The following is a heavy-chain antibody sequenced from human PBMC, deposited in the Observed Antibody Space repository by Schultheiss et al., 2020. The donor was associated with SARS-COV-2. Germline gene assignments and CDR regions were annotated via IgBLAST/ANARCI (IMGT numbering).Heavy chain of an antibody. V-gene: IGHV4-39*07. CDR3: AREPAPDWYFDL. J-gene: IGHJ2*01. CDR2: IYYSGST. Sequence: SQTLSLTCTVSGGSISSSSYYWGWIRQPPGKGLEWIGSIYYSGSTYYNPSLKSLVTISVDTSKNQFSLKLSSVTAADTAVYYCAREPAPDWYFDLWGRGTLVTVSS. CDR1: GGSISSSSYY.